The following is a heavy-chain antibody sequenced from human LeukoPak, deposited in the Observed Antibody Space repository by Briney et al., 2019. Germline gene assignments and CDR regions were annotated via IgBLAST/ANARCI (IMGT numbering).Heavy chain of an antibody. CDR1: GFTFDDYG. J-gene: IGHJ4*02. V-gene: IGHV3-20*04. D-gene: IGHD1-7*01. CDR2: INWKGGST. CDR3: ARDDSSITGTERH. Sequence: PGGFLRLSCAASGFTFDDYGMSWVRQAPGKGLEWVSGINWKGGSTGYADSVKGRFTISRDNAKNSLYLQMNSLRAEDTALYYCARDDSSITGTERHWGQGALVTVSS.